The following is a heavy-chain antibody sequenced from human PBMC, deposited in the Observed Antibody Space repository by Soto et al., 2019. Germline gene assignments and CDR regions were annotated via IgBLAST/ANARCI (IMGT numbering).Heavy chain of an antibody. CDR2: VIPIFGTP. V-gene: IGHV1-69*01. Sequence: QVQLVQSGAEVKKPGSSVKVSCKAPGGTFSTYAISWVRQAPGQGLEWMGGVIPIFGTPKYAQKFQGRVTMTADDSTSTGYMELRSLRSEDTAVYYCARSQGGSSSLDIYYYYYYGMDVWGQGTKVTVSS. D-gene: IGHD2-15*01. J-gene: IGHJ6*02. CDR3: ARSQGGSSSLDIYYYYYYGMDV. CDR1: GGTFSTYA.